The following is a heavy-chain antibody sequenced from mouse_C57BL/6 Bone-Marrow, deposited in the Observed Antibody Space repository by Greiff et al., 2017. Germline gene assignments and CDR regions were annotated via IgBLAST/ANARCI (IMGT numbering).Heavy chain of an antibody. CDR3: ARLSLTTVVAPGFAY. J-gene: IGHJ3*01. CDR2: IDPEDGET. Sequence: QLQQSGAELVKPGASVKLSCTASGFNIKDYYMHWVKQRTEQGLEWIGRIDPEDGETKYAPKFQGKATITADTSSNTAYLKLSSLTSEDTAVYYCARLSLTTVVAPGFAYWGQGTLVTVSA. V-gene: IGHV14-2*01. CDR1: GFNIKDYY. D-gene: IGHD1-1*01.